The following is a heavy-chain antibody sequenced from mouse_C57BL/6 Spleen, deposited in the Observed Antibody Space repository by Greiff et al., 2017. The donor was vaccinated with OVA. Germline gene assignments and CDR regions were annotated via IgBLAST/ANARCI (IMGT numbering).Heavy chain of an antibody. CDR1: GYTFTSYW. V-gene: IGHV1-50*01. Sequence: QVQLQQSGAELVKPGASVKLSCKASGYTFTSYWMQWVKQRPGQGLEWIGEIDPSDSYTNYNQKFKGKATLTVDTSSSTAYMQLSSLTSEDSAVYYCARGDWVDYWGQGTTLTVSS. CDR2: IDPSDSYT. D-gene: IGHD4-1*01. CDR3: ARGDWVDY. J-gene: IGHJ2*01.